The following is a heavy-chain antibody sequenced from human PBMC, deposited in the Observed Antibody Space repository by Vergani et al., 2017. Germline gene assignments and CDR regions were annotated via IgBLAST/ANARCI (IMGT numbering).Heavy chain of an antibody. CDR3: ARGWSGYSTSWFFEY. CDR1: GYTFAGYN. Sequence: QVQLVQSGAEVKKPGASVKVSCKASGYTFAGYNIHWVRQAPGQGLELMGWINPNSGGTNYAQKFQGRVTMTRDTSINKAYMGLSRLRSDDTAVYYCARGWSGYSTSWFFEYWGQGTLVTVSS. CDR2: INPNSGGT. V-gene: IGHV1-2*02. J-gene: IGHJ4*02. D-gene: IGHD6-13*01.